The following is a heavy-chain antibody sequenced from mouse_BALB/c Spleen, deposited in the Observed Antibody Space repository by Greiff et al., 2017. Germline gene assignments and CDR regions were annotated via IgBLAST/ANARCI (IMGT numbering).Heavy chain of an antibody. CDR3: TKGYDNYVDY. Sequence: VQLQQSGTVLARPGASVKMSCTASGYTFTSYWMHWVKQRPGQGLEWIGAIYPGNSDTNYNQKFKGKAKLTAVTSTSTAYMELSSLTNEDSAVYDCTKGYDNYVDYWGQGTTLTVSS. CDR2: IYPGNSDT. CDR1: GYTFTSYW. D-gene: IGHD2-3*01. V-gene: IGHV1-5*01. J-gene: IGHJ2*01.